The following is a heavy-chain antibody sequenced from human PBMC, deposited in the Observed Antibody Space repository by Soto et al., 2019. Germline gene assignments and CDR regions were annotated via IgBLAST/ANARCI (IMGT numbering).Heavy chain of an antibody. CDR1: GGSISSYY. V-gene: IGHV4-59*08. CDR2: IYYSGST. D-gene: IGHD5-18*01. Sequence: SETLSLTCTVSGGSISSYYWSWIRQPPGKGLEWIGYIYYSGSTNYNPSLKSRVTISVDTSKNQFSLKLSSVTAADTAVYYCASHWYSYRVYLLDYRAQRTFVPVSA. J-gene: IGHJ4*02. CDR3: ASHWYSYRVYLLDY.